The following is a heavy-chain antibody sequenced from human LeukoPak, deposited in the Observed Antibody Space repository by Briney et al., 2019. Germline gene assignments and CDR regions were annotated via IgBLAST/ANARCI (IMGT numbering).Heavy chain of an antibody. CDR2: IFYTGNT. CDR1: GGSISSSNYY. J-gene: IGHJ4*02. CDR3: ARLGPYYDFWSGYLPIDY. D-gene: IGHD3-3*01. V-gene: IGHV4-39*01. Sequence: SETLSLTCTVSGGSISSSNYYWGSIRQPPGKGLEWIGSIFYTGNTYDNPSLKSRVIMSVDTSKNQFSLKLSSVTAADTAMYYCARLGPYYDFWSGYLPIDYWGQGTLVTVSS.